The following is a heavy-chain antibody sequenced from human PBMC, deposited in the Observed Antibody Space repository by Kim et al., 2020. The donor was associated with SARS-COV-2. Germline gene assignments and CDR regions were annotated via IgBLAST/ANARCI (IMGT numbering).Heavy chain of an antibody. J-gene: IGHJ4*02. D-gene: IGHD3-16*01. CDR2: ISQDGRRK. V-gene: IGHV3-7*01. CDR3: ASEVWEGPGY. Sequence: GGSLRLSCAASGFTFSQYWMNWVRQAPGKGLEWVAGISQDGRRKPYSASVKGRFTISRENSKNSVYLEMNTLSNEDTAVYYCASEVWEGPGYWGQGTLVTVSS. CDR1: GFTFSQYW.